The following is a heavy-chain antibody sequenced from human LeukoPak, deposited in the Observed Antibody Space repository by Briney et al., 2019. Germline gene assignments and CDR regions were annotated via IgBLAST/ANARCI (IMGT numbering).Heavy chain of an antibody. V-gene: IGHV4-59*08. CDR1: GGSISSYY. CDR3: ARRVVVAAKGYYYYYMDV. J-gene: IGHJ6*03. D-gene: IGHD2-15*01. CDR2: IYYSGST. Sequence: SETLSLTCTVSGGSISSYYWSWIRQPPGKGLEWIGYIYYSGSTNYNPSLKSRVTISVDTSKNQFSLKLSSVTAADTAVYYCARRVVVAAKGYYYYYMDVWGKGTTVTVSS.